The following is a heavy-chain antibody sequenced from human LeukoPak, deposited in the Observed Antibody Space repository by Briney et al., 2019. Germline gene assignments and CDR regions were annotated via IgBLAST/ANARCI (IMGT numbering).Heavy chain of an antibody. Sequence: GGSLRLSCAASGFAFSSYSMNWVRQAPGKGLEWVSSISVTGTYIYFANSLKGRFSISRDNAENSLFLQMNSLRAEDTAVYFCARASLSEIIAAEAFFDSWGQGTLVTVSS. V-gene: IGHV3-21*01. CDR1: GFAFSSYS. J-gene: IGHJ4*02. CDR2: ISVTGTYI. D-gene: IGHD6-13*01. CDR3: ARASLSEIIAAEAFFDS.